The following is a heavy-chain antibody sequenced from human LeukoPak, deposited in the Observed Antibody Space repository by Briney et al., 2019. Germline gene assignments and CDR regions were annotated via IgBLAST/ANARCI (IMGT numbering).Heavy chain of an antibody. V-gene: IGHV3-23*01. Sequence: AGGSLRLSCAASGFTFRSYAMIGVRQAPGKGLEWVSAISGRGGSTHYADSVKGRFTISRDNSKNSLYLQINGLRAEDTAVYYFAKDRARGSYYGGDYWGQGTRVTVSS. CDR3: AKDRARGSYYGGDY. J-gene: IGHJ4*02. CDR1: GFTFRSYA. D-gene: IGHD1-26*01. CDR2: ISGRGGST.